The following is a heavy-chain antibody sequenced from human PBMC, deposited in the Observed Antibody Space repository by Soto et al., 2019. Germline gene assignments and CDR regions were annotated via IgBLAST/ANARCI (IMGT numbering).Heavy chain of an antibody. Sequence: SETLSLTCAVSGASVRSGGYYWSWIRQPPGKGLEWIGYIHDSGSTHYNPSLKSRITISVDTSKNQFSLKLNSVMSADTAVYYCARDRGHHDFSGYYQAPFDYWGLG. CDR1: GASVRSGGYY. CDR2: IHDSGST. J-gene: IGHJ4*02. V-gene: IGHV4-61*08. D-gene: IGHD3-3*01. CDR3: ARDRGHHDFSGYYQAPFDY.